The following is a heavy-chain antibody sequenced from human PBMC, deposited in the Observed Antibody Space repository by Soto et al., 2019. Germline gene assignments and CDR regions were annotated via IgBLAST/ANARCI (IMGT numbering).Heavy chain of an antibody. CDR3: TSIVATTPY. V-gene: IGHV3-73*02. CDR1: GFTFSGSA. Sequence: EVQLVESGGGLVQPGGSLKLSCAASGFTFSGSAMHWVRQASGKGLEWVGRIRSKANSYATAYAASVKGRFTISRDDSKNTAYRQMNSLKTEDTAVYYCTSIVATTPYWGQGTLVTVSS. D-gene: IGHD5-12*01. J-gene: IGHJ4*02. CDR2: IRSKANSYAT.